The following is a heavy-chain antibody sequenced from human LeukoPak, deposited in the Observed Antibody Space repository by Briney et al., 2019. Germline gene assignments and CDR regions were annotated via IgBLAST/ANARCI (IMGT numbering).Heavy chain of an antibody. CDR1: GFTFSDAW. CDR3: TRDVRQLLDW. D-gene: IGHD2-2*01. CDR2: IRSKAYGGTT. J-gene: IGHJ4*02. V-gene: IGHV3-49*04. Sequence: GGSLRLSCAASGFTFSDAWMTWVRQAPGKGLEWVGFIRSKAYGGTTEYAASVKGRFTISRDDSKSIAYLQMNSLKTEDTAVYYCTRDVRQLLDWWGQGTLVTVSS.